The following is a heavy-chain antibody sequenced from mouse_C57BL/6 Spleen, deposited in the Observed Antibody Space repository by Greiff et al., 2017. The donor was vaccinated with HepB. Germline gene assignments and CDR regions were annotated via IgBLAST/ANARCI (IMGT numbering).Heavy chain of an antibody. Sequence: EVQLQQSGGDLVKPGGSLKLSCAASGFTFSSYGMSWVRQTPDKRLEWVATISSGGSYTYYPDSVKGRFTISRDNAKNTPYLTMSSLKSEDTAMYYCAIQDSYGRAYFDYWGQGTTLTVSS. CDR1: GFTFSSYG. CDR3: AIQDSYGRAYFDY. J-gene: IGHJ2*01. CDR2: ISSGGSYT. V-gene: IGHV5-6*01. D-gene: IGHD1-1*01.